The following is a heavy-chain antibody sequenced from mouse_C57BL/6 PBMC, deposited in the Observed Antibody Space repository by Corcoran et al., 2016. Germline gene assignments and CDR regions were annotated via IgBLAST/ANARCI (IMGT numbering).Heavy chain of an antibody. CDR2: IYPRSGNT. J-gene: IGHJ4*01. CDR1: GYTFTSYG. V-gene: IGHV1-81*01. D-gene: IGHD1-1*01. Sequence: QVQLQQSGAELARPGASVKLSCKAYGYTFTSYGISWVKQRTGQGLEWIGEIYPRSGNTYYNEKFKGKATLTADKSSSTAYMELRSLTSEDSAVYFCARRAHYGSQGSMYYWGQGTSVTVSS. CDR3: ARRAHYGSQGSMYY.